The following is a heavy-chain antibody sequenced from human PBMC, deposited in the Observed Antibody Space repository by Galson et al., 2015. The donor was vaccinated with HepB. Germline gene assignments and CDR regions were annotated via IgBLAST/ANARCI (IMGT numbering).Heavy chain of an antibody. CDR2: ISWDGGST. V-gene: IGHV3-43*01. Sequence: SLRLSCAASGFTFDDYTMHWVRQAPGKGLEWVSLISWDGGSTYYADSVKGRFTISRDNSKNSLYLQMNSLRTEDTALYYCAKSGIAARAPLKNYYYMDVWGKGTTVTVSS. CDR1: GFTFDDYT. J-gene: IGHJ6*03. D-gene: IGHD6-6*01. CDR3: AKSGIAARAPLKNYYYMDV.